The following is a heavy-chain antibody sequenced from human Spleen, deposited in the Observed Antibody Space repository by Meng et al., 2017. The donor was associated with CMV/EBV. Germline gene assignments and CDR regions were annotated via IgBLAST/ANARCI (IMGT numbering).Heavy chain of an antibody. J-gene: IGHJ2*01. V-gene: IGHV3-30*02. CDR2: THYDGNNK. D-gene: IGHD2-2*01. Sequence: GGSLRLSCAASGFTFSSYWMHWVRQAPGKGLEWVSFTHYDGNNKYYADSVKGRFTISRDNSKNTLYLQMNSLRPEDTAVYYCAKDGLAYCSSTNCSPYWYFDLWGRGTLVTVSS. CDR1: GFTFSSYW. CDR3: AKDGLAYCSSTNCSPYWYFDL.